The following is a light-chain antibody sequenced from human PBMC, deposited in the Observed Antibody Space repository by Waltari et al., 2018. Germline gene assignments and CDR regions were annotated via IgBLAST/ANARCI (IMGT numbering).Light chain of an antibody. CDR2: NIN. CDR1: SSALGSTY. CDR3: AAWDDTLSGPGV. J-gene: IGLJ3*02. V-gene: IGLV1-47*01. Sequence: QSVLTQPPSASGTPGQRVTISCSGSSSALGSTYVNCFQQLPGMAPQLLIYNINQRPSGVPVRFSGSKSGTSASLAISWLRTEDEADYCAAWDDTLSGPGVFGGGANLAVL.